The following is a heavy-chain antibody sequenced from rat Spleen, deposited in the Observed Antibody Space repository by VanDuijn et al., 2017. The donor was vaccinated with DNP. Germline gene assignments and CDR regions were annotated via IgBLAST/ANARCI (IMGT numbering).Heavy chain of an antibody. J-gene: IGHJ1*01. V-gene: IGHV1-43*01. D-gene: IGHD1-4*01. CDR3: ARRRLPYWYFDF. CDR2: INTGRGGT. Sequence: QVQLRQSGAEPAKPGSSVKISCKASGYTFTTYYMTWIKQTTGQGLEYLGYINTGRGGTNYNEKFRGKATLTVDTSSNTAFMQLSSLTPDDSAVYYCARRRLPYWYFDFWGPGTMVTVSS. CDR1: GYTFTTYY.